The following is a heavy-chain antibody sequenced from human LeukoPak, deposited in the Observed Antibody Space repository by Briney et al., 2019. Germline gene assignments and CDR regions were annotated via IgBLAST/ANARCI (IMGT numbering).Heavy chain of an antibody. CDR2: INPNSGGT. CDR1: GYTFTGHY. CDR3: ARGSSYDSQRYDLGFFAP. Sequence: EASVKVSCKASGYTFTGHYMHWVRQAPGQGLEWMGWINPNSGGTNYAQKSQGRVTMTRDTSISTAYMELSRLRSDDTAVYYCARGSSYDSQRYDLGFFAPWGQGTLVTVSS. J-gene: IGHJ5*02. D-gene: IGHD6-25*01. V-gene: IGHV1-2*02.